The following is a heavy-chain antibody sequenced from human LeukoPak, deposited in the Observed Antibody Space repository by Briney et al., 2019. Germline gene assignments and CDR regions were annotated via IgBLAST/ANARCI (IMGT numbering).Heavy chain of an antibody. CDR3: AKDKRYSEGYSSSWYFDY. J-gene: IGHJ4*02. CDR1: GFTFTTYA. D-gene: IGHD6-13*01. CDR2: ISWNSGSI. V-gene: IGHV3-9*01. Sequence: GGSLRLSCAASGFTFTTYAMAWVRQAPGKGLEWVSGISWNSGSIGYADSVKGRFTISRDNAKNSLYLQMNSLRAEDTALYYCAKDKRYSEGYSSSWYFDYWGQGTLVTVSS.